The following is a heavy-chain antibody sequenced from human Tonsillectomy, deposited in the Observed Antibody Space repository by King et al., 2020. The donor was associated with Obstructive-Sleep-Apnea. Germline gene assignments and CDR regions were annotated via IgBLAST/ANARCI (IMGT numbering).Heavy chain of an antibody. J-gene: IGHJ4*02. CDR3: ASSEGYYDFWSGYPFDY. CDR2: IYYSGST. V-gene: IGHV4-31*03. D-gene: IGHD3-3*01. CDR1: GGSISSGGYY. Sequence: VQLQESGPGLVKPSQTLSLTCTVSGGSISSGGYYWSWIRQHPGQGLEWIGYIYYSGSTYYNPSLKSRVTISVDTSKNQFSLKLSSVTAADTAVYYCASSEGYYDFWSGYPFDYWGQGTLVTVSS.